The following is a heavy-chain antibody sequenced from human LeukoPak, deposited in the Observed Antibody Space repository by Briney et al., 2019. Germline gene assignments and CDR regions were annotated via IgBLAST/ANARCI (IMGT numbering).Heavy chain of an antibody. CDR1: GFSFSYYS. Sequence: GGSLRLSCAASGFSFSYYSMNWVRRAPGKGLEWVASISSSSTYIHYADSVKGRFTISRDSSKNKNSLYLQMSSLRVEDTAVYYCARGPSVVAVGPPDYWGQGTLVTVSS. CDR3: ARGPSVVAVGPPDY. J-gene: IGHJ4*02. V-gene: IGHV3-21*01. CDR2: ISSSSTYI. D-gene: IGHD2-2*01.